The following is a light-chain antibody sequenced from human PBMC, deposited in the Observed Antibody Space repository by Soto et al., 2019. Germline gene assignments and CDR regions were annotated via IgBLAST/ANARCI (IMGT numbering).Light chain of an antibody. CDR1: SSDVGGYNY. CDR3: CSYAGIGGV. V-gene: IGLV2-11*01. J-gene: IGLJ2*01. Sequence: QSALTQPRSVSGSPGQSVTISCTGTSSDVGGYNYVSWYQQHPGKAPKLMIYDVSKRPSGVPDRFSGSKSGNTASLTISGLQAEDEAYYYCCSYAGIGGVFGGGTQLTVL. CDR2: DVS.